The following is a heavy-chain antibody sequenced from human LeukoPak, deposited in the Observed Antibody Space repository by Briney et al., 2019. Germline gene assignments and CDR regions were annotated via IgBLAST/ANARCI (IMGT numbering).Heavy chain of an antibody. CDR2: INHSGST. J-gene: IGHJ4*02. CDR1: GGSFSNYY. V-gene: IGHV4-34*01. D-gene: IGHD1-26*01. CDR3: VRRTSGSYSDY. Sequence: SETLSLTCAVYGGSFSNYYWSWIRQPPGKGLEWIGEINHSGSTNYNPSLKSRVTISVETSKNQFSLKLNSVTAADTAVYYCVRRTSGSYSDYWGQGTLVTVSS.